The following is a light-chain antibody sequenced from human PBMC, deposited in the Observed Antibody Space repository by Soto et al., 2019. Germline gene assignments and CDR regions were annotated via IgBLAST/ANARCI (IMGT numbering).Light chain of an antibody. CDR3: QQYGSSPPIT. CDR1: KSVSSSS. V-gene: IGKV3-20*01. CDR2: EAS. J-gene: IGKJ3*01. Sequence: EIGLTQSPGTLSLSPGERATLSCRASKSVSSSSLAWYQQNPGQAPRLLIYEASSRATGIPDRFSGSGSGTDFTLTISRLEPEDFAVYYCQQYGSSPPITFGPGTKVDIK.